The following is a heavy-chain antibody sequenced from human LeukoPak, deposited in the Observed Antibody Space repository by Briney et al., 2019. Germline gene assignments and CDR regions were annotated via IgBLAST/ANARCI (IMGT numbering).Heavy chain of an antibody. V-gene: IGHV4-39*07. CDR3: ARDRGTWNDDGFDY. Sequence: SETLSLTCTVSGGSMSSSSYYWGWIRQPPGKGLEWIGSIYYSGSTYQNPSLKSRVTISVDTSKNQFSLKLSSVTAADTAVYYCARDRGTWNDDGFDYWGQGTLVTVSS. J-gene: IGHJ4*02. CDR2: IYYSGST. CDR1: GGSMSSSSYY. D-gene: IGHD1-1*01.